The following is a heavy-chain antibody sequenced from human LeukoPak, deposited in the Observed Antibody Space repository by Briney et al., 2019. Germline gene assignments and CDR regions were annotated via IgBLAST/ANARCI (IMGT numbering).Heavy chain of an antibody. V-gene: IGHV3-7*01. Sequence: PGGSLRLSCVTSGFSFSNYWMNWVRLAPGKGLEWGAIRKADGSEEHYVDSVRGRFTVSRYNAKNSLYLQMSSLRVEDTAVYYCARSNYGPENWGQGTLVTVSS. CDR3: ARSNYGPEN. CDR2: RKADGSEE. CDR1: GFSFSNYW. D-gene: IGHD1-7*01. J-gene: IGHJ4*02.